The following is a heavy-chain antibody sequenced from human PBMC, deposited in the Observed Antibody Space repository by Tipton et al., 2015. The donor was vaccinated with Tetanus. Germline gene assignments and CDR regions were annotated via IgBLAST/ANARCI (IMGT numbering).Heavy chain of an antibody. J-gene: IGHJ4*02. Sequence: LRLSCAVYGGSFSGYYWSWIRQPPGKGLEWIGEINHSGSTNYNPSLKSRVTISVDTSKNQFSLKLSSVTAADTAVYYCARAGGSFGVVITPYYFDYWGQGTLVTVSS. V-gene: IGHV4-34*01. CDR2: INHSGST. CDR1: GGSFSGYY. D-gene: IGHD3-3*01. CDR3: ARAGGSFGVVITPYYFDY.